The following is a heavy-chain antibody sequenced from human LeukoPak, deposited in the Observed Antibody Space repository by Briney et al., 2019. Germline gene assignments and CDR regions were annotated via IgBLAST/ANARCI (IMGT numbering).Heavy chain of an antibody. CDR2: IIPIFGTA. Sequence: ASVKVSCKASGGTFSSYAISWVRQAPGQGLERMGGIIPIFGTANYAQKFQGRVTITTDESTSTAYMELSSLRFEDTAVYYCAKDDYGGKLGFDYWGQGTLVTVSS. J-gene: IGHJ4*02. CDR3: AKDDYGGKLGFDY. CDR1: GGTFSSYA. V-gene: IGHV1-69*05. D-gene: IGHD4-23*01.